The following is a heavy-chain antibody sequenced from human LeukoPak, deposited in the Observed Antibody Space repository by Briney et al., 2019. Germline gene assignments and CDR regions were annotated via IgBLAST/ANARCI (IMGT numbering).Heavy chain of an antibody. CDR3: ARELGSDYGGYSP. CDR2: IYATGNT. V-gene: IGHV4-61*02. D-gene: IGHD4-23*01. CDR1: GGSMRSDSSF. J-gene: IGHJ5*02. Sequence: PSETLSLTCSVSGGSMRSDSSFWSWIRQPAGKGLEWIGRIYATGNTNYNPSLERRVTISVDTSKNQFSLEVTSVTAADTAVYYCARELGSDYGGYSPWGQGTLVTVSS.